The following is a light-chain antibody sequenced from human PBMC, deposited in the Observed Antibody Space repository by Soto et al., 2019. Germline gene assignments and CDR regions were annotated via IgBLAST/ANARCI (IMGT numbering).Light chain of an antibody. Sequence: QAVLTQPASVSGSPGQSITISCTGTSSDVGGHNAVSWYQQHPGKAPKLMIYDVTNRPSGASNRFSGSKSGNTASLTISGLQAEDEADYYCGSYATGGAYVFGTGTKLTVL. CDR2: DVT. V-gene: IGLV2-14*01. J-gene: IGLJ1*01. CDR3: GSYATGGAYV. CDR1: SSDVGGHNA.